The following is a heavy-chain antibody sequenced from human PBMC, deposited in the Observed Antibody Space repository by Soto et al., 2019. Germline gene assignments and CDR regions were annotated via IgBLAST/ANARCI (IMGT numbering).Heavy chain of an antibody. Sequence: QVQLLQSGAEVKKPGASVKVSCKASGYTFTNYGITWVRQAPGQGLEWMGWISAYNGDTHYTQRLQGRVTMTTDTSTSPAYMELRRLRSDATAVYCCARGRQLVGYLYYYMDVWGKGTKASVSS. CDR1: GYTFTNYG. V-gene: IGHV1-18*01. D-gene: IGHD6-6*01. J-gene: IGHJ6*03. CDR2: ISAYNGDT. CDR3: ARGRQLVGYLYYYMDV.